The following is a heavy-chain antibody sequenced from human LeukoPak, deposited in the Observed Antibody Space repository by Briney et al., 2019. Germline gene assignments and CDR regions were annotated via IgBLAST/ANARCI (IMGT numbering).Heavy chain of an antibody. Sequence: GRSLRLSCAASGFTLGSYGMHWVRQALDKGLEWVASISYDGSNEYYGDSVKGRFSVSRDNSKNTLYLHMNSLRAEDTAVYYCAKEREMATRYYFDYWGQGTLVTVSS. CDR3: AKEREMATRYYFDY. CDR1: GFTLGSYG. CDR2: ISYDGSNE. V-gene: IGHV3-30*18. D-gene: IGHD5-24*01. J-gene: IGHJ4*02.